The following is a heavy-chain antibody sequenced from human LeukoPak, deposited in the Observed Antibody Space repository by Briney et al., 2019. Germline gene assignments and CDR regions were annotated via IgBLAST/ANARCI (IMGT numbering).Heavy chain of an antibody. CDR1: GGSFSGYY. D-gene: IGHD6-13*01. V-gene: IGHV4-34*01. CDR3: ASTNYRKRGSSWYVDWFDP. J-gene: IGHJ5*02. Sequence: PSETLSLTCAVYGGSFSGYYWSWIRQPPGEGLEWIGEINHSGSTNYNPSLKSRVTISVDTSRNQFSLKLSSVTAADTAVYYCASTNYRKRGSSWYVDWFDPWGQGTLVTVSS. CDR2: INHSGST.